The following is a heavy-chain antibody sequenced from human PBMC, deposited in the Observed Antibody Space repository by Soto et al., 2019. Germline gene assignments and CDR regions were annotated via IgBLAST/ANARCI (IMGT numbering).Heavy chain of an antibody. V-gene: IGHV3-30*18. CDR3: AKVLLSYTRGWHHPQFDY. CDR2: VSNDGSNK. D-gene: IGHD3-16*02. Sequence: RGSLRLSCAASGFTFSSYVMHWVRQAPGKGLEWVAVVSNDGSNKDYADSVKGRFTISRNKSKNTLYLQMNSLRAEDTSVYYCAKVLLSYTRGWHHPQFDYWGQRTLV. J-gene: IGHJ4*02. CDR1: GFTFSSYV.